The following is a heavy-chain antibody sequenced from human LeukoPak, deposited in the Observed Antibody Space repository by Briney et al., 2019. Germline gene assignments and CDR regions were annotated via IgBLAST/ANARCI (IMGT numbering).Heavy chain of an antibody. D-gene: IGHD3-22*01. Sequence: ASVKVSCKASGYTFIGYYMHWVRQAPGQGLEWMGWINPNSGGTNYAQKFQGRVTMTRDTSISTAYMELSRLRSDDTAVYYCARRGYYYDSSGLDYYYYYYMDVWGKGTTVTVSS. CDR2: INPNSGGT. CDR1: GYTFIGYY. CDR3: ARRGYYYDSSGLDYYYYYYMDV. J-gene: IGHJ6*03. V-gene: IGHV1-2*02.